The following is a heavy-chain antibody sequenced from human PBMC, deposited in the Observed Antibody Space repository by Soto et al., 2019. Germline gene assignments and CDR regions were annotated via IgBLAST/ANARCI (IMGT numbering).Heavy chain of an antibody. CDR2: IYYSGST. Sequence: PSETLSLTCTVSGGSISSGDYYWSWIRQPPGKGLEWIGYIYYSGSTYYNPSLKSRVTISVDTSKNQFSLKLSSVTAADTAVYYCARDRNYDFWSGYYGSYYYGMDVWGQGTTVT. CDR1: GGSISSGDYY. J-gene: IGHJ6*02. V-gene: IGHV4-30-4*01. D-gene: IGHD3-3*01. CDR3: ARDRNYDFWSGYYGSYYYGMDV.